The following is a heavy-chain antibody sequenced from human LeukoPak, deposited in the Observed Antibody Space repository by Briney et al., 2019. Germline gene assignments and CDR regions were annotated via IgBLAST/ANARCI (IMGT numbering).Heavy chain of an antibody. Sequence: GGSLRLSCAASGFTFSSYEMNWVRQAPGKGLEWVSAIRGSGGTTYYADSVKGRFTISRDNSKDTLYLQMNSLRAEDTAVYYCAKGLFDWLSDSDYWGQGTLVTVSS. CDR3: AKGLFDWLSDSDY. CDR2: IRGSGGTT. V-gene: IGHV3-23*01. D-gene: IGHD3-9*01. CDR1: GFTFSSYE. J-gene: IGHJ4*02.